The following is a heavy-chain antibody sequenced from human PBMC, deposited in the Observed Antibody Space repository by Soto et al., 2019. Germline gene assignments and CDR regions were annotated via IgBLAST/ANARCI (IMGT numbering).Heavy chain of an antibody. CDR3: ASLSSYNSLRDAFDI. Sequence: GGSLRLSCAASGFTFSSYGMHWVRQAPGKGLEWVAVISYDGSNKYYADSVKGRFTTSRDNSKNTLYLQMNSLRAEDTAVYYFASLSSYNSLRDAFDIWGQGTMVTVSS. V-gene: IGHV3-30*03. CDR1: GFTFSSYG. D-gene: IGHD1-1*01. J-gene: IGHJ3*02. CDR2: ISYDGSNK.